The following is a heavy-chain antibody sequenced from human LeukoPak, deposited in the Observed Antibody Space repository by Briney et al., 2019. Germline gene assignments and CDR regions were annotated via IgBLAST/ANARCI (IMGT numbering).Heavy chain of an antibody. CDR3: ARDPRGFCTSTSCYAGFDF. J-gene: IGHJ4*02. CDR2: ISVSGSAI. V-gene: IGHV3-48*03. CDR1: GFTFSSYE. Sequence: GGSLRLSCVASGFTFSSYEMNGVRQAPGKGLEWVSYISVSGSAIYYADSVKGRFTISRDNAKSSLYLQMNSLRTEDTAIYFCARDPRGFCTSTSCYAGFDFWGQGTLVTVSS. D-gene: IGHD2-2*01.